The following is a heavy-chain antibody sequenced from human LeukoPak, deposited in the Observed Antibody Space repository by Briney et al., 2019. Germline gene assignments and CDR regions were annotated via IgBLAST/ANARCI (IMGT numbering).Heavy chain of an antibody. CDR3: ARSYNRVELLYY. J-gene: IGHJ4*02. V-gene: IGHV4-39*07. CDR2: IYYTGST. CDR1: GGSISSSSYY. D-gene: IGHD3-10*01. Sequence: SETLSLTCTVSGGSISSSSYYWGWIRQPPGKGLEWIGNIYYTGSTYYNPSLKSRVTISLDTSKNQFSLRLSSVTAADTAVYYCARSYNRVELLYYWGQGTLVTVSS.